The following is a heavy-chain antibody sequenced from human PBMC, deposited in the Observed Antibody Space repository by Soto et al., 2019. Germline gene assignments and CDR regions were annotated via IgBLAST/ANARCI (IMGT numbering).Heavy chain of an antibody. Sequence: GASVKVSCKASGGTFSSYAISWVRQAPGQGLEWMGGIIPIFGTANYAQKFQGRVTITADESTSTAYMELSSLRSEDTAVYYCARESGYSSSSPYFDYWGQGTLVTVSS. J-gene: IGHJ4*02. CDR2: IIPIFGTA. CDR3: ARESGYSSSSPYFDY. D-gene: IGHD6-6*01. V-gene: IGHV1-69*13. CDR1: GGTFSSYA.